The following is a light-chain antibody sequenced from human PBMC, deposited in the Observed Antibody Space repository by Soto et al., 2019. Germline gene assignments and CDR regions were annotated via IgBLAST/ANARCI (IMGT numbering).Light chain of an antibody. Sequence: DIQMTQAPSTLSGSVGDRVTITCRASQTISSWLAWYQQKPGKAPKLRVYKASTLKSGVPSRVSGSGSGPEFTLTISSLQPDDFATYYCQHYNSYSEAFGRGTKVELK. J-gene: IGKJ1*01. CDR2: KAS. CDR3: QHYNSYSEA. CDR1: QTISSW. V-gene: IGKV1-5*03.